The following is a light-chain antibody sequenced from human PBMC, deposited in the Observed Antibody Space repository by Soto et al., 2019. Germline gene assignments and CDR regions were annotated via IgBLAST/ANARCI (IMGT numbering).Light chain of an antibody. Sequence: QSVLTQPASVSGSPGQSITISCTGDSTDVGSYNLVSWYQQHPGTAPKLILSDVTKRPSGVSSRFSGSKSGNTASLTISGLQAEDESDYYCCSYAGSRTWVFGGGTKVTVL. CDR3: CSYAGSRTWV. CDR2: DVT. J-gene: IGLJ3*02. V-gene: IGLV2-23*02. CDR1: STDVGSYNL.